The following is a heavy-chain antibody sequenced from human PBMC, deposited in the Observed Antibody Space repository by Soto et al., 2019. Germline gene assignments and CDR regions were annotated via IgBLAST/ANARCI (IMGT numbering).Heavy chain of an antibody. CDR1: GYAISSGSY. CDR3: VRDFVTNKDWLAP. V-gene: IGHV4-38-2*02. Sequence: SETLSLTCAVSGYAISSGSYWDWIRQPSGKGLEWIGSIYHRGNTYYNPSLRSRVTISVDTSRNQFSLKLSSVTAADTAVYYCVRDFVTNKDWLAPWGQGILVTFSS. CDR2: IYHRGNT. J-gene: IGHJ5*02. D-gene: IGHD2-15*01.